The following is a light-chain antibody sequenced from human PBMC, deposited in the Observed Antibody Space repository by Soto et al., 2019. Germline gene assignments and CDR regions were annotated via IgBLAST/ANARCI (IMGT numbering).Light chain of an antibody. V-gene: IGLV1-44*01. CDR1: SSSIGSNA. Sequence: QSVLTQPPSASGTPGQRVTISCSGSSSSIGSNAVNWYQHIPGTAPKLLIHNNNQRPSGVPDRFSGSKSGTSASLTISGLQSEDEVDYYCAAWDCSLSAVLFGGGTKVTVL. CDR2: NNN. J-gene: IGLJ2*01. CDR3: AAWDCSLSAVL.